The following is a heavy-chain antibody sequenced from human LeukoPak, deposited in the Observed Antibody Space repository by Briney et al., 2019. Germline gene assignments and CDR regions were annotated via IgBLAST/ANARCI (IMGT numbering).Heavy chain of an antibody. D-gene: IGHD3-22*01. V-gene: IGHV4-59*01. J-gene: IGHJ5*02. Sequence: PSETLSLTCTVSGGSISHYYWSWIRQPPGKGLEWIGYIYYSGSTNYNPSLKSRVTISVDTSKNQFSLKLSSVTAADTAVYYCARGYYDSSGYLILYNWFDPWGQGTLVTVSS. CDR2: IYYSGST. CDR3: ARGYYDSSGYLILYNWFDP. CDR1: GGSISHYY.